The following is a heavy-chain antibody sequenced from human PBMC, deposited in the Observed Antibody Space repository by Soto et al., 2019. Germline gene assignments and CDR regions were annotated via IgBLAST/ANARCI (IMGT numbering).Heavy chain of an antibody. J-gene: IGHJ6*02. CDR1: TGSISSGGYY. Sequence: PSETLSLTCTVSTGSISSGGYYWSWVRQLPGKGLEWIGYIYYNGGTYYNPSLKSRVTISLDTSKNQFSLRLSSVTAADTAVYYCARVRDSFGLDVWGQGTTVTVSS. CDR3: ARVRDSFGLDV. CDR2: IYYNGGT. D-gene: IGHD2-15*01. V-gene: IGHV4-31*03.